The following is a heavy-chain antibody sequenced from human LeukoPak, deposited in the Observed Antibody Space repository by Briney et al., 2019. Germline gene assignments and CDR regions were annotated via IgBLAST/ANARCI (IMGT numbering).Heavy chain of an antibody. Sequence: GASVKVSCKASGYTFTSYYMHWVRQAPGQGLEWMGIINPSGGSTRYAQKFQGRVIMTRDISTSTVFMELSSLRSEDTAVYYCARDQGGVVLTSTQPLYYFDSWGQGTLVTVSS. CDR2: INPSGGST. CDR3: ARDQGGVVLTSTQPLYYFDS. CDR1: GYTFTSYY. V-gene: IGHV1-46*01. D-gene: IGHD2-21*02. J-gene: IGHJ4*02.